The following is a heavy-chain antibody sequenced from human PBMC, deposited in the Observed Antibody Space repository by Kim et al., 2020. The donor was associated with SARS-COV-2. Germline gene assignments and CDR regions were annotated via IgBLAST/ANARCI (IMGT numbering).Heavy chain of an antibody. CDR3: ARPGWFGEFIDY. CDR1: GYSFTSYW. CDR2: LDPSDSYT. D-gene: IGHD3-10*01. Sequence: GESLKISCKGSGYSFTSYWISWVRQMPGKGLEWMGRLDPSDSYTNYSPSFQGHVTISADKSISTAYLQWSSLKASDTAMYYCARPGWFGEFIDYWGQGTLVTVSS. J-gene: IGHJ4*02. V-gene: IGHV5-10-1*01.